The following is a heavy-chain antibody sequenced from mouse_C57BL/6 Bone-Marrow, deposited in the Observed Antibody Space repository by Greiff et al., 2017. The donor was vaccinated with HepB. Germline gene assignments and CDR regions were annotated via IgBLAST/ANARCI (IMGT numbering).Heavy chain of an antibody. Sequence: VQLQQSGAELVRPGASVKLSCTASGFNIKDDYMHWVKQRPEQGLEWIGWIDPENGDTEYASKFQGKATITADTSSNTAYLQLSSLTSEDTAVYYCTRRGRYFDYWGQGTTLTVSS. J-gene: IGHJ2*01. CDR2: IDPENGDT. V-gene: IGHV14-4*01. CDR1: GFNIKDDY. CDR3: TRRGRYFDY.